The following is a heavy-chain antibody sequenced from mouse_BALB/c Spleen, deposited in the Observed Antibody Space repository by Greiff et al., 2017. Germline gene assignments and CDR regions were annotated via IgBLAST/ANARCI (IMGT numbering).Heavy chain of an antibody. V-gene: IGHV5-17*02. CDR3: ARGDYSWFAY. Sequence: EVKLVESGGGLVQPGGSRKLSCAASGFTFSSFGMHWVRQAPEKWLEWVAYITSGSSTIYYADTVKGRFTISRDNPKNTLFLQMTSLRSEDTAMYYCARGDYSWFAYWGQGTLVTVSA. J-gene: IGHJ3*01. D-gene: IGHD1-1*01. CDR1: GFTFSSFG. CDR2: ITSGSSTI.